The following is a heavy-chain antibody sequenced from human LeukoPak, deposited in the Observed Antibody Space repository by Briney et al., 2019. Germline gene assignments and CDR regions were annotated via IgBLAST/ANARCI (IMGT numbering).Heavy chain of an antibody. J-gene: IGHJ4*02. Sequence: SETLSLTCAVYGGSFSGYYWSWIRQPPGKGLEWIGEINHSGSTNYNPSLKSRVTISVDTSKNQFSLKLSSVTAADTAVYYCARRLNRNGSGSRYYFDYWGQGTLVTVSS. CDR3: ARRLNRNGSGSRYYFDY. CDR2: INHSGST. D-gene: IGHD3-10*01. V-gene: IGHV4-34*01. CDR1: GGSFSGYY.